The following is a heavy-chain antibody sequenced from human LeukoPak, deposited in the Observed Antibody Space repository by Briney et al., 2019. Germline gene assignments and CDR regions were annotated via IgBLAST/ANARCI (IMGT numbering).Heavy chain of an antibody. J-gene: IGHJ4*02. Sequence: ASVKVSCKASGYTFTGCYMHWVRQAPGRGLEWMGWINPNSGGTNYAQKFQGRVTMTRDTSISTAYMDLSRLRSDDTAVYYCARLADCSSSSCRSFDYWGQGTLVTVSS. CDR3: ARLADCSSSSCRSFDY. V-gene: IGHV1-2*02. CDR2: INPNSGGT. D-gene: IGHD2-2*01. CDR1: GYTFTGCY.